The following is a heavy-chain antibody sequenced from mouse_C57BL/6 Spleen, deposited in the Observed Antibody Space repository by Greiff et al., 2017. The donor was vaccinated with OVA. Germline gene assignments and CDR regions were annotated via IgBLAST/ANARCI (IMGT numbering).Heavy chain of an antibody. J-gene: IGHJ2*01. CDR2: INPNNGGT. Sequence: VQLQQSGPELVKPGASVKISCKASGYTFTDYYMNWVKQSHGKSLEWIGDINPNNGGTSYNQKFKGKATLTVDKSSSTAYMELRSLTSEDSAVYYCARKGKFITRDYFDYWGQGTTLTVSS. D-gene: IGHD1-1*01. V-gene: IGHV1-26*01. CDR3: ARKGKFITRDYFDY. CDR1: GYTFTDYY.